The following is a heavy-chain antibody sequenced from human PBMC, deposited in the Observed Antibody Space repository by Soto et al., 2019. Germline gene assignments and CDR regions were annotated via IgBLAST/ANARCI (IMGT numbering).Heavy chain of an antibody. V-gene: IGHV4-59*08. CDR1: GVSISSYY. CDR2: IYYSGST. D-gene: IGHD4-17*01. Sequence: SETLSLTCTVPGVSISSYYWSWIRQPPGKGLEWIGYIYYSGSTNYNPSLKSRVTISVDTSKNQFSLKLSSVTAADTAVYYCARYGDYQQFDYWGQGTLVTVSS. J-gene: IGHJ4*02. CDR3: ARYGDYQQFDY.